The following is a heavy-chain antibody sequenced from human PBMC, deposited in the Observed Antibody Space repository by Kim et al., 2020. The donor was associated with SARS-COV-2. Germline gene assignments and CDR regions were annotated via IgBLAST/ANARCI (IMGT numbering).Heavy chain of an antibody. Sequence: SETLSLTCTVSGGSISSYYWSWIRQPPGKGLEWIGYIYYSGSTNYNPSLKSRVTISVDTSKNQFSLKLSSVTAADTAVYYCARLSSGGGGWGFYYYGMDVWGQGTTVTVSS. CDR3: ARLSSGGGGWGFYYYGMDV. D-gene: IGHD6-19*01. J-gene: IGHJ6*02. CDR2: IYYSGST. CDR1: GGSISSYY. V-gene: IGHV4-59*08.